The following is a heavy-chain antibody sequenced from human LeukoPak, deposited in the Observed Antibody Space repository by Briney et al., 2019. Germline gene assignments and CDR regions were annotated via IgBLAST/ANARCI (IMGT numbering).Heavy chain of an antibody. CDR3: ARDPTTAKNV. J-gene: IGHJ6*02. V-gene: IGHV3-21*01. CDR2: ISSSSSYI. CDR1: GFTFSSTS. Sequence: PGGSLRLSCAASGFTFSSTSMSWVRQAPGKGLEWVSSISSSSSYIYYADSVKGRFTISRDNAKNSLYLQMNSLRAEDTAVYYCARDPTTAKNVWGQGTTVTVSS. D-gene: IGHD1-26*01.